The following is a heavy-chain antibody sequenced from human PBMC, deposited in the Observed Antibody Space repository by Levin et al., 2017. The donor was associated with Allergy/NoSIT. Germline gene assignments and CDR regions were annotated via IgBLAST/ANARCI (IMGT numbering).Heavy chain of an antibody. CDR2: IYPGDSDT. CDR1: GYSFTSYW. CDR3: ARPDTDGYSYYGMDV. D-gene: IGHD5-18*01. V-gene: IGHV5-51*01. Sequence: GESLKISCKGSGYSFTSYWIGWVRQMPGKGLEWMGIIYPGDSDTRYSPSFQGQVTISADKSISTAYLQWSSLKASDTAMYYCARPDTDGYSYYGMDVWGQGTTVTVSS. J-gene: IGHJ6*02.